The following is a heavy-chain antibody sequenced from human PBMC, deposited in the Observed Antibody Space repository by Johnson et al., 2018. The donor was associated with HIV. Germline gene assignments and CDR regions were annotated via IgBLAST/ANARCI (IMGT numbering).Heavy chain of an antibody. CDR1: GFTFNYYA. V-gene: IGHV3-30*14. J-gene: IGHJ3*02. D-gene: IGHD6-13*01. Sequence: QVQLVESGGGVVQPGGSLRLSCAASGFTFNYYALHWVRQAPGKGLEWVAVISYDGTNKYYPDSVRGRFTISRDNSKNKLYLQMNSLRAEDTAVYYCARDPVGSSWGWHAFDIWGQGTMVTVAS. CDR3: ARDPVGSSWGWHAFDI. CDR2: ISYDGTNK.